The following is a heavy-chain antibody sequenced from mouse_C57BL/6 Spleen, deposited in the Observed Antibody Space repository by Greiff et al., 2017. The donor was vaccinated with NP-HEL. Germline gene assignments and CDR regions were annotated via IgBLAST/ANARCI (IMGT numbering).Heavy chain of an antibody. CDR2: IDPNSGGT. CDR3: ARRDYGPFYAMDY. D-gene: IGHD1-1*01. J-gene: IGHJ4*01. CDR1: GYTFTSYW. Sequence: VQLQQPGAELVKPGASVKLSCKASGYTFTSYWMHWVKQRPGLGLAWIGRIDPNSGGTKYNEKFKSKATLTVDKPSSTANMQLSSLTAEDSAVYNCARRDYGPFYAMDYWGQGTSVTVSS. V-gene: IGHV1-72*01.